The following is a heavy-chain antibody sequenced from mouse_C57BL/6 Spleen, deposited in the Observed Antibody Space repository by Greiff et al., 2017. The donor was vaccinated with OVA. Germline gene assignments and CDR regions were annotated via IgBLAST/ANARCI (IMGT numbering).Heavy chain of an antibody. D-gene: IGHD1-1*01. Sequence: EVQLVESGGGLVKPGGSLKLSCAASGFTFSSYTMSWVRQTPEKRLEWVATISGGGGNTYYPDSVKGRFTISRGNAKNTLYLQMSSLRSEDTALYYCARRYYYGSSYFDYWGQGTTLTVSS. V-gene: IGHV5-9*01. CDR2: ISGGGGNT. J-gene: IGHJ2*01. CDR3: ARRYYYGSSYFDY. CDR1: GFTFSSYT.